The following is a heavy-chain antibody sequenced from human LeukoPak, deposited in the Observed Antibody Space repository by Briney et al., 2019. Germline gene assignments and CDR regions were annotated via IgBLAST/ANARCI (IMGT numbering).Heavy chain of an antibody. D-gene: IGHD5-18*01. CDR3: AREGGSYGSYYFDY. Sequence: ASVKLSCKASGYTFTGYYLHWVRQAPGQGLEWMGWINPNSSGTNYAKKFQGRVTMTRDTSISTAYMELSRLRSDDTAVYYCAREGGSYGSYYFDYWGQGTLVTVSS. J-gene: IGHJ4*02. CDR1: GYTFTGYY. CDR2: INPNSSGT. V-gene: IGHV1-2*02.